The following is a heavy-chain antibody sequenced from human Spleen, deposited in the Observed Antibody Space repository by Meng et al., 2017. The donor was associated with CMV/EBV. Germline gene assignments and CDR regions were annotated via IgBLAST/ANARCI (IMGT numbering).Heavy chain of an antibody. CDR2: INSDGSST. D-gene: IGHD4-23*01. J-gene: IGHJ4*02. Sequence: GESLKISCAASGFTFSSYWMHWVRQAPGKGLVWVSRINSDGSSTSYADSVKGRFTISRDNAKNSLYLQMNSLRAEDTAVYYCARDGATVVTPVDYWGQGTLVTVSS. CDR3: ARDGATVVTPVDY. V-gene: IGHV3-74*01. CDR1: GFTFSSYW.